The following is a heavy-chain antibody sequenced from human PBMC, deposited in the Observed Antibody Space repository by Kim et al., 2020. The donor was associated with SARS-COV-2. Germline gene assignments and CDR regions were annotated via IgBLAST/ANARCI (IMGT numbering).Heavy chain of an antibody. CDR2: IYHSGST. Sequence: SETLSLTCAVSGGSISSSNWWSWVRQPPGKGLEWIGEIYHSGSTNYNPSLKSRVTISVDKSKNQFSLKLSSVTAADTAVYYCARETIFGVVINPEDLLFGMDVWGQGTTVTVSS. CDR1: GGSISSSNW. D-gene: IGHD3-3*01. J-gene: IGHJ6*02. CDR3: ARETIFGVVINPEDLLFGMDV. V-gene: IGHV4-4*02.